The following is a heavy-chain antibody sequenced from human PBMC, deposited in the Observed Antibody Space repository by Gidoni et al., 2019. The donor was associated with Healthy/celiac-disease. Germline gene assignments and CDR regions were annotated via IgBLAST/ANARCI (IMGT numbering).Heavy chain of an antibody. V-gene: IGHV3-7*01. CDR2: IKQDGSEK. Sequence: EVQLVESGGGLVQPGGSLRLSCAASGFTFSSYWMSWVRQAPGKGLEWVANIKQDGSEKYYVDSVKGRFTISRDNAKNSLYLQMNSLRAEDTAVYYCARDRREWEPFFDCWGQGTLVTVSS. CDR3: ARDRREWEPFFDC. J-gene: IGHJ4*02. CDR1: GFTFSSYW. D-gene: IGHD1-26*01.